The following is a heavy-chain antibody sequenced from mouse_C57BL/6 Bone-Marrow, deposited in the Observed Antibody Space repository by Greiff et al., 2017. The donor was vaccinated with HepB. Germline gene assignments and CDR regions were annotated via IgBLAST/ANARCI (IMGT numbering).Heavy chain of an antibody. J-gene: IGHJ2*01. CDR1: GFTFSSYG. D-gene: IGHD1-1*01. V-gene: IGHV5-6*01. CDR3: ARHGTTVYFDY. CDR2: ISSGGSYT. Sequence: VQLVESGGDLVKPGGSLKLSCAASGFTFSSYGMSWVRQTPAKRLEWVATISSGGSYTYYPDSVKGRFTISRDNAKNTLYLQMSSLKSEDTAMYYCARHGTTVYFDYWGQGTTLTVSS.